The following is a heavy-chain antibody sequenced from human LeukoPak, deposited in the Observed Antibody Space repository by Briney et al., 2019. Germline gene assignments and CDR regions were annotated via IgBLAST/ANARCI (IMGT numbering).Heavy chain of an antibody. Sequence: GGSLRLSCAASGFTFSSYGMHWVRQAPGKGLEWVAVISYDGSNKYYADSVKGRFTISRDNSKNTLYLQMNSLRAEDTAVYYCAKVGSSWGLFYMDVWGKGTTVTVSS. D-gene: IGHD6-13*01. CDR1: GFTFSSYG. CDR3: AKVGSSWGLFYMDV. J-gene: IGHJ6*03. CDR2: ISYDGSNK. V-gene: IGHV3-30*18.